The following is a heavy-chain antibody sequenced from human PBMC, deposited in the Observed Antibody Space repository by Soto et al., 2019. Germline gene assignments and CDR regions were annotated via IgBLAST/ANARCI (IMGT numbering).Heavy chain of an antibody. J-gene: IGHJ4*02. CDR1: GFTFSSYG. CDR3: ARGYCSGGSCYESSRYFDY. D-gene: IGHD2-15*01. CDR2: IWYDGSNK. V-gene: IGHV3-33*01. Sequence: QVQLVESGGGVVQPGRSLRLSCAASGFTFSSYGMHWVRQAPGKGLEWVAVIWYDGSNKYYADSVKGRFTISRDNSKNTLYLQMNSLGAEDTAVYYCARGYCSGGSCYESSRYFDYWGQGTLVTVSS.